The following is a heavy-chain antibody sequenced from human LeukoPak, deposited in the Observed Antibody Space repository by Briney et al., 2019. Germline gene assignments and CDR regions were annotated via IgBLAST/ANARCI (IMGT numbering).Heavy chain of an antibody. J-gene: IGHJ4*02. CDR3: ARLSGYDRESFYDY. CDR2: IYYSGST. CDR1: GGSISSYY. D-gene: IGHD5-12*01. V-gene: IGHV4-59*01. Sequence: SETLSLTCTVSGGSISSYYWSWIRQPPGKGLEWIGYIYYSGSTYYNPSLKSRVSISLHTSKNQFSLKLSSVTAADTAVYYCARLSGYDRESFYDYWGQGTLVTVSS.